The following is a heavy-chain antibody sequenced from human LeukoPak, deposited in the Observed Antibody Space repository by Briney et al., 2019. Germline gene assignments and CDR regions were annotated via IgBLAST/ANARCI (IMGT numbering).Heavy chain of an antibody. CDR3: AKDGGEYYDILTGYYPRLYYMDV. CDR1: GFTFSRYG. Sequence: GGSLRLSCVASGFTFSRYGMTWVRQAPGKGLQWVSAISGSGGSTYYADSVKGRFTISRDNSKNTLYLQMNSLRAEDTAVYYCAKDGGEYYDILTGYYPRLYYMDVWGKGTTVTISS. CDR2: ISGSGGST. D-gene: IGHD3-9*01. V-gene: IGHV3-23*01. J-gene: IGHJ6*03.